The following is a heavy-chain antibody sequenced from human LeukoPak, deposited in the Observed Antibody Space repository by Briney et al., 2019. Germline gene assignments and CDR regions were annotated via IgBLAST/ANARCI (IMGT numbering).Heavy chain of an antibody. D-gene: IGHD6-19*01. Sequence: AGGSLRLSCSASGFTFSDYWMTWVRQAPGKGLEWVGRIRSKANSYATAYAASVKGRFTISRDDSKNTAYLQMNSLKTEDTAVYYCTRPAVGAVAGRDVWGKGTTVTVSS. CDR2: IRSKANSYAT. CDR3: TRPAVGAVAGRDV. CDR1: GFTFSDYW. J-gene: IGHJ6*04. V-gene: IGHV3-73*01.